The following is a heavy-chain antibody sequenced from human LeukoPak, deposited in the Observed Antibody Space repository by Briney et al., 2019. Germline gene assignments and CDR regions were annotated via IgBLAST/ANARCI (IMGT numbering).Heavy chain of an antibody. D-gene: IGHD3-10*01. CDR1: GYTFTSYD. CDR2: MNPNSGNT. V-gene: IGHV1-8*01. CDR3: ARGDVLLWFGELPPYYFDY. Sequence: GASVKVSCKASGYTFTSYDIHWVRQATGQGLEWMGWMNPNSGNTGYAQKFQGRVTMTRNTSISTAYMELSSLRSEDTAVYYCARGDVLLWFGELPPYYFDYWGQGTLVTVSS. J-gene: IGHJ4*02.